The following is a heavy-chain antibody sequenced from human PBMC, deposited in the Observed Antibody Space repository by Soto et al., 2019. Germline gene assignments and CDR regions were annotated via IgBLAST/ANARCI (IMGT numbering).Heavy chain of an antibody. Sequence: ASVKVSFKASGFSFTGYYIHWVRQAPGQGLEWMGWINAHSGGTEYAQKFQGRVTLTRDTSISTAYMTLSSLRSDDTAIYYCAKDLTRQLAYWLDPWGQGTQVTVSS. CDR1: GFSFTGYY. V-gene: IGHV1-2*02. J-gene: IGHJ5*02. CDR3: AKDLTRQLAYWLDP. D-gene: IGHD6-6*01. CDR2: INAHSGGT.